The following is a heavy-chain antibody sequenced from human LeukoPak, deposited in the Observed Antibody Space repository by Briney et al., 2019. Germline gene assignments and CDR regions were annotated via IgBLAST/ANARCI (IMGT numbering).Heavy chain of an antibody. J-gene: IGHJ3*02. CDR3: ASSLIRYNWNDGSDAFDI. V-gene: IGHV5-51*01. CDR2: IYPGDSDT. Sequence: GESLKISCKGSGYSFTSYWIGWVRQMPGKGLEWMGIIYPGDSDTRYSPSFQGQVTISADKSISTAYLQWSSLKASDTAMYYCASSLIRYNWNDGSDAFDIWVQGRLVTVSS. CDR1: GYSFTSYW. D-gene: IGHD1-1*01.